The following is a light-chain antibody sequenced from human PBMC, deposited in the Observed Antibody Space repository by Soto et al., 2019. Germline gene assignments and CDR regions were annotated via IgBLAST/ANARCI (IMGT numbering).Light chain of an antibody. J-gene: IGKJ5*01. CDR2: GAS. V-gene: IGKV3-20*01. CDR3: QQYGSSPPT. CDR1: QSVSSSY. Sequence: EIVLTQSRGTLSLSPGERGTLSCWSSQSVSSSYLAWYQQKPGQAPRLLIYGASSRATGIPDRFSGSGSGTDFTLTISRPEPEDFAVYYCQQYGSSPPTFGQGTRLEI.